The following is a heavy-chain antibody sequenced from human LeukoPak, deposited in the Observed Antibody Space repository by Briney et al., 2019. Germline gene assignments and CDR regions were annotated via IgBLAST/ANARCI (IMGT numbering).Heavy chain of an antibody. J-gene: IGHJ6*02. CDR1: GFTFSSYW. V-gene: IGHV3-7*01. CDR3: ARGLPGGYSGYDYVDYYGMDV. CDR2: IKRDGSEK. Sequence: GGSLRLSCAASGFTFSSYWMTWVRQAPGKGLEWVANIKRDGSEKHYVDPVKGRFTISRDNAKNSLYLQMNSLRAEDTAVYYCARGLPGGYSGYDYVDYYGMDVWGQGTTVTVSS. D-gene: IGHD5-12*01.